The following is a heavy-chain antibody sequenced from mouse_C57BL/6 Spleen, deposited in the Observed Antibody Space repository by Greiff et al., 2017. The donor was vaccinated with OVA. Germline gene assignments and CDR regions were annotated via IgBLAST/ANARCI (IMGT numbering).Heavy chain of an antibody. CDR1: GYTFTNYW. CDR2: IYPGGGYT. V-gene: IGHV1-63*01. Sequence: QVQLKESGAELVRPGTSVKMSCKASGYTFTNYWIGWAKQRPGHGLEWIGDIYPGGGYTNYNEKFKGKATLTADKSSSTAYMQFSSLTSEDSAIYYCARSRDYAMDYWGQGTSVTVSS. J-gene: IGHJ4*01. CDR3: ARSRDYAMDY.